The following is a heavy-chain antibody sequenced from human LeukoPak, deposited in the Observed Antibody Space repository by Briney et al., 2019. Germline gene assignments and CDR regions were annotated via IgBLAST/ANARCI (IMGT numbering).Heavy chain of an antibody. CDR3: ARSLASGSSGWFDP. D-gene: IGHD3-10*01. V-gene: IGHV1-3*03. CDR2: INAGNGNT. CDR1: GYTFTSYA. Sequence: ASVKVSCKASGYTFTSYAMHWVRQAPGQRLESMGWINAGNGNTKYSQEFQGRVTITRDTSASTAYMELSSLRSEDMAVYYCARSLASGSSGWFDPWGQGTLVTVSS. J-gene: IGHJ5*02.